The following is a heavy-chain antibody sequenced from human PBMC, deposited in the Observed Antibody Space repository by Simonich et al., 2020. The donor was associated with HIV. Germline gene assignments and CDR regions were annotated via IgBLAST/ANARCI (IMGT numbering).Heavy chain of an antibody. V-gene: IGHV3-21*01. D-gene: IGHD2-2*01. CDR3: ARDGRKGSSTSCSDY. CDR2: ISSSSNYI. CDR1: GFTFSSHS. J-gene: IGHJ4*02. Sequence: EVQLVESGGGLVKPGGSLRLSCAASGFTFSSHSLNWVRQAAGKGLEWGSYISSSSNYIYYAVSVKGRFTISRYNAKNSRYLQMNSLRAEDTAVYYCARDGRKGSSTSCSDYWGQGTLVTVSS.